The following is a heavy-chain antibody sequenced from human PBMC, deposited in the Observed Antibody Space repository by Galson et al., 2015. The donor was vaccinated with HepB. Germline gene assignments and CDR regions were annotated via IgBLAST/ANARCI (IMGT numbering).Heavy chain of an antibody. Sequence: SLRLSCAASGFTFSASAIYWVRQASGKGLEWVGRIRSQTNNHATAYAASVKGRFTISRDDSKNTAYLQMNSLKTEDTAVYYCTTSTSSGEVYWSQGTLVTVSS. CDR1: GFTFSASA. CDR3: TTSTSSGEVY. D-gene: IGHD6-6*01. CDR2: IRSQTNNHAT. J-gene: IGHJ4*02. V-gene: IGHV3-73*01.